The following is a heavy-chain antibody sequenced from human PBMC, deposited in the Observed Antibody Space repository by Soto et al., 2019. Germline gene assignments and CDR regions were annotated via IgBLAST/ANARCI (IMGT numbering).Heavy chain of an antibody. V-gene: IGHV4-31*03. J-gene: IGHJ3*02. CDR1: GGSISSGGYY. CDR3: ARTYYYGSGSYYNPDAFDI. CDR2: IYYSGST. D-gene: IGHD3-10*01. Sequence: SETLSLTCTVSGGSISSGGYYWSWIRQHPGKGLEWIGYIYYSGSTYYNLSLKSRVTISVDTSKNQFSLKLSSVTAADTAVYYCARTYYYGSGSYYNPDAFDIWGQGTMVTVSS.